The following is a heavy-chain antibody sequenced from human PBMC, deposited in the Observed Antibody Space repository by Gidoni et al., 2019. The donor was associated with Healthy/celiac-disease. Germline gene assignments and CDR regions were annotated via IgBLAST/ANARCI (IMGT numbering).Heavy chain of an antibody. CDR2: IKSKTDGGTT. CDR1: GFTFSNAW. J-gene: IGHJ4*02. D-gene: IGHD3-22*01. CDR3: TTGTNYYYDSSGYYEFDY. V-gene: IGHV3-15*01. Sequence: EVQLVESGGGLVKPGGSLRLSCAASGFTFSNAWLSWVRQAPGKGLEWVGRIKSKTDGGTTDYAAPVKGRFTISREDSKNTLYLQMNSLKTEDTAVYYCTTGTNYYYDSSGYYEFDYWGQGTLVTVSS.